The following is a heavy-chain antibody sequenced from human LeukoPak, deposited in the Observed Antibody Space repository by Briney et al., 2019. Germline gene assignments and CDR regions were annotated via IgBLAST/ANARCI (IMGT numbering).Heavy chain of an antibody. D-gene: IGHD3-10*01. CDR1: GFTFSSYA. V-gene: IGHV3-30*04. CDR2: ISYDGSNK. CDR3: ARDHIYYGSGSYVGMDV. Sequence: GRSLRLSCAASGFTFSSYAMHWVRQAPGKGLEWVAVISYDGSNKYYADSVKGRFTISRDNSKNTLYLQMNSLRAEDTAVYYCARDHIYYGSGSYVGMDVWGQGTTVTVSS. J-gene: IGHJ6*02.